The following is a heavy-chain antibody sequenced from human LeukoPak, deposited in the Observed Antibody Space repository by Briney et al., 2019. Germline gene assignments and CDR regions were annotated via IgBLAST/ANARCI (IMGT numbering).Heavy chain of an antibody. V-gene: IGHV3-21*01. Sequence: TGGSLRLSCAASGFTFRSYSMNWVRQAPGKGLEWVSSISSSSSYIYYADSVKGRFTISRDNAKNSLYLQMNSLRAEDTAVYYCARVSPTYYYDSSGSHGAFDIWGQGTMVTVSS. CDR1: GFTFRSYS. D-gene: IGHD3-22*01. CDR2: ISSSSSYI. CDR3: ARVSPTYYYDSSGSHGAFDI. J-gene: IGHJ3*02.